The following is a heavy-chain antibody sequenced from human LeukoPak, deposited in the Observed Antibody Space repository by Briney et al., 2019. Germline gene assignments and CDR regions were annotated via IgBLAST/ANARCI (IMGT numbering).Heavy chain of an antibody. CDR1: GITFSNYG. D-gene: IGHD2-15*01. J-gene: IGHJ5*02. Sequence: GGSLRLSCAASGITFSNYGMHWVRQAPGKGLEWVTFIHYDGGKTYYADSVKGRFTVSRDNSKNTLYLQMNSLRAEDTAVYYCARVGGGSWRGFDPWGQGTLVTVSS. CDR2: IHYDGGKT. CDR3: ARVGGGSWRGFDP. V-gene: IGHV3-30*02.